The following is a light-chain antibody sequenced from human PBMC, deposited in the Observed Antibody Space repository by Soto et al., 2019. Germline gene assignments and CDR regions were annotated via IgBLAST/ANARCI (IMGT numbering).Light chain of an antibody. Sequence: DVVMTQSPLSLPVTLGQPASISCTSSQSLAHSDGNTYLNWFRQRPGQSPRRLIYNVSNRESGVXDXXSGSGSGTYFTLRISRVEAEDVAVYYCMQATRWPWTFGQGTKVEIK. V-gene: IGKV2-30*02. CDR1: QSLAHSDGNTY. CDR2: NVS. J-gene: IGKJ1*01. CDR3: MQATRWPWT.